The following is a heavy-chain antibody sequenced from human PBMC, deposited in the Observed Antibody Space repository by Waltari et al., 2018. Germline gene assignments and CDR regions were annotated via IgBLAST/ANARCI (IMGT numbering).Heavy chain of an antibody. D-gene: IGHD3-16*01. V-gene: IGHV3-23*01. Sequence: EVQLLESGGGLVQPGGSLRLSCAASGFTFSSYAMSWVRQAPGKGREWVSSISGSGSAIYYADSVKGRFTISRENSKNTLYLQRISLRAEDTAVYYCAEAGLYVRDYYYDYSMGVWGQGTTVTVSS. CDR1: GFTFSSYA. J-gene: IGHJ6*02. CDR2: ISGSGSAI. CDR3: AEAGLYVRDYYYDYSMGV.